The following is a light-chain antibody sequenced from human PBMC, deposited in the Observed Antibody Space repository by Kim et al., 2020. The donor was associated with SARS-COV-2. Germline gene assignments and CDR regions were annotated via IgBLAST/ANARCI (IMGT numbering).Light chain of an antibody. CDR2: LNSDGSH. Sequence: SVKLPCTLSSGHSSYAIAWHQQQPEKGPRYLMKLNSDGSHRKGDGIPDRFSGSSSGAERYLTISSLQSEDEADYYCQTWGTGVWVFGGGTQLTVL. CDR3: QTWGTGVWV. J-gene: IGLJ3*02. CDR1: SGHSSYA. V-gene: IGLV4-69*01.